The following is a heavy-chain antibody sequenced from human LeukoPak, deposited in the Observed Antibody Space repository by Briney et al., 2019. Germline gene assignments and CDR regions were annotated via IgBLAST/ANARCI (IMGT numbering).Heavy chain of an antibody. D-gene: IGHD1-26*01. J-gene: IGHJ4*02. V-gene: IGHV3-7*01. Sequence: GGSQRLSCAASGFIFSNYWMSWVRQAPGKGLEWVANIKQDGSEKYYVDSVKGRFTISRDNAENSLFLQMNSLRAEDTAVYYCVRGGSNYRYWGQGTLVTVSS. CDR2: IKQDGSEK. CDR1: GFIFSNYW. CDR3: VRGGSNYRY.